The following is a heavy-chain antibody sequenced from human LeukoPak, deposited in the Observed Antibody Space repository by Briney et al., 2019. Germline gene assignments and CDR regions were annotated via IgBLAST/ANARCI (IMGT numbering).Heavy chain of an antibody. V-gene: IGHV1-18*01. CDR2: ISAYNGNT. D-gene: IGHD3-10*01. J-gene: IGHJ4*02. CDR1: GYTFTSYG. Sequence: ASVKVSCKASGYTFTSYGISWVRQAPGQGLEWMGWISAYNGNTNYAQKLQGRVTMTTDTSTSTAYMELRSLRSDDTAVYYCARGTTMVRGVIINEAFDYWGQGTLVTVSS. CDR3: ARGTTMVRGVIINEAFDY.